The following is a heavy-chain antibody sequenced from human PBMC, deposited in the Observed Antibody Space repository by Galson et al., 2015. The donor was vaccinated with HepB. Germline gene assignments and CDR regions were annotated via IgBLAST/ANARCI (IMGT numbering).Heavy chain of an antibody. CDR3: ARGLGYCSSTSCSETYDAFDI. CDR2: IYTSGST. V-gene: IGHV4-4*07. Sequence: LEWIGRIYTSGSTNYNPSLKSRVTMSVDTSKNQFSLKLSSVTAADTAVYYCARGLGYCSSTSCSETYDAFDIWGQGTMVTVSS. J-gene: IGHJ3*02. D-gene: IGHD2-2*01.